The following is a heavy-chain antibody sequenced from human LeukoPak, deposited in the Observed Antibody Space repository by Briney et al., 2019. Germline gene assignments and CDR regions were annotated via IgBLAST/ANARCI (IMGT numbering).Heavy chain of an antibody. CDR1: GYTFRSYE. Sequence: GASVKVSCKASGYTFRSYEINWVRQAPGQGLEWVGWIHPNSGKTGYAQKSQGRVTMTRDTSTETAFMELSSLKFDDTAIFYCARGHYGGNRYFDIWGQGTLVTVSS. D-gene: IGHD4-23*01. J-gene: IGHJ4*02. CDR3: ARGHYGGNRYFDI. V-gene: IGHV1-8*01. CDR2: IHPNSGKT.